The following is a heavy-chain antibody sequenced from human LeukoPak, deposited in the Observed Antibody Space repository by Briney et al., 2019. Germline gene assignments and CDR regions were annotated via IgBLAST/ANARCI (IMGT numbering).Heavy chain of an antibody. CDR1: GFIFSSYE. CDR2: ISGSGTII. CDR3: ARHTIVWGPPSAY. Sequence: PGGSLRLSCAASGFIFSSYEMTWVRQAPGKGLEWIAYISGSGTIIYYADSGKGRFTISRDNAKNSLYLEMNSLRAEDTAVDYFARHTIVWGPPSAYWGEGTLVTVSS. V-gene: IGHV3-48*03. D-gene: IGHD3-16*01. J-gene: IGHJ4*02.